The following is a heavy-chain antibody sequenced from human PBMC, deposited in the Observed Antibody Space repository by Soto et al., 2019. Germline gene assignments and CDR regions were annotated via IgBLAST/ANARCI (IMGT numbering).Heavy chain of an antibody. Sequence: QVQLVQSGAEVKKPGSSVKVSCKASGGTFSSYAISWVRQAPGQGLEWMGGIIPIFGTANYAQKFQGRVTITADESTSTAYMELSSLRSEDTAVYYCARDLTYYYDSSGSNPYYFDYWGQGTLVTVSS. CDR1: GGTFSSYA. CDR2: IIPIFGTA. V-gene: IGHV1-69*12. CDR3: ARDLTYYYDSSGSNPYYFDY. D-gene: IGHD3-22*01. J-gene: IGHJ4*02.